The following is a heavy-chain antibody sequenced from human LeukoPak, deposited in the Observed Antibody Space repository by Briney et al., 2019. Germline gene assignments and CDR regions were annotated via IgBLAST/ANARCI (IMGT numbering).Heavy chain of an antibody. CDR2: MNPNSGNT. CDR3: ARPHYYGSGSYYDFDY. Sequence: GASVKVSCKASGYTFTSYDINWVRQATGQGLEWMGWMNPNSGNTGYAQKFQGRVTMTRNTSISTAYMELSSLRSEDTAVYYCARPHYYGSGSYYDFDYWGQGTLVTVSS. D-gene: IGHD3-10*01. V-gene: IGHV1-8*01. J-gene: IGHJ4*02. CDR1: GYTFTSYD.